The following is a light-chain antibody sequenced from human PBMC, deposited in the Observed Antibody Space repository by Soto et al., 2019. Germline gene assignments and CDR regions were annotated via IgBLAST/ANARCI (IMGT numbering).Light chain of an antibody. V-gene: IGKV1-5*01. CDR1: QSIGTC. CDR3: QQYATYAPST. Sequence: DIQLTQSPSTLSASVGDRITITCRASQSIGTCLAWYQHRPGEGPKLLIHDASSLESGVPSRFSGSGSATEFSLTISSLESGDSGTYHCQQYATYAPSTFGQGTKVEIK. J-gene: IGKJ1*01. CDR2: DAS.